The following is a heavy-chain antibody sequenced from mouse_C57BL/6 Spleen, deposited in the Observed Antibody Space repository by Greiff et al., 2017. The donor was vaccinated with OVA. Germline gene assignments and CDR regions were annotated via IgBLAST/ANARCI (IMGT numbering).Heavy chain of an antibody. CDR1: GYTFTSYW. D-gene: IGHD1-1*01. V-gene: IGHV1-61*01. Sequence: VKLQQPGAELVRPGSSVKLSCKASGYTFTSYWMDWVKQRPGQGLEWIGNIYPSDSETHYNQKFKDKATLTVDKSSSTAYMQLSSLTSEDSAVYYCAREAYYGSSYWYFDVWGTGTTVTVSS. J-gene: IGHJ1*03. CDR2: IYPSDSET. CDR3: AREAYYGSSYWYFDV.